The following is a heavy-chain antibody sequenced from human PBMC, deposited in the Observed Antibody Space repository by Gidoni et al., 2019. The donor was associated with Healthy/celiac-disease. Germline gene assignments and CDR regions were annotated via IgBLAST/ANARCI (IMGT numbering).Heavy chain of an antibody. V-gene: IGHV4-4*02. Sequence: QVQLQESGPGLVKPSGTLSLTCAVSGGSISSSNWWSWVRQPPGKGLEWIGEIYHSGSTNYNPSLKSRVTISVDKSKNQFSLKLSSVTAADTAVYYCARGHYYDSSGYYYYYYGMDVWGQGTTVTVSS. CDR2: IYHSGST. CDR1: GGSISSSNW. D-gene: IGHD3-22*01. J-gene: IGHJ6*02. CDR3: ARGHYYDSSGYYYYYYGMDV.